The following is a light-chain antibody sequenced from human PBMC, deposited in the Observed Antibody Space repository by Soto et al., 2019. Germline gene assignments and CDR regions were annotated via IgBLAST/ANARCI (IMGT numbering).Light chain of an antibody. Sequence: QSVLTQPPSASGSPGQSVTISSTGTSSDVGTYNSVSWYQQHPGKAPKLMMYEVTKRPAGVPDRFSGSKSGNTASLTVSGLQAEDEADYYCSSYAGTHIVFGIGTRSPS. J-gene: IGLJ1*01. CDR2: EVT. CDR1: SSDVGTYNS. CDR3: SSYAGTHIV. V-gene: IGLV2-8*01.